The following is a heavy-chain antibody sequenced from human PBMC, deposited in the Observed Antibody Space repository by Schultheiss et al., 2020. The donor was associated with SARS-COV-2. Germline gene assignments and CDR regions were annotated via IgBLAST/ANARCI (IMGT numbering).Heavy chain of an antibody. V-gene: IGHV3-21*01. CDR3: ARDLAVSGSSPVDY. D-gene: IGHD1-26*01. CDR2: ISSSSSYI. CDR1: GFTFSSYS. Sequence: LSLTCAASGFTFSSYSMNWVRQAPGKGLEWVSSISSSSSYIYYADSVKGRFTISRDNAKNSLYLQMNSLRAEDTAVYYCARDLAVSGSSPVDYWGQGTLVTVSS. J-gene: IGHJ4*02.